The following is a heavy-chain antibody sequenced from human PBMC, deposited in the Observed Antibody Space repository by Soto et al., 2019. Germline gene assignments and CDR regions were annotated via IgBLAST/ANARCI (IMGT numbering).Heavy chain of an antibody. Sequence: SETLSLTCTVSGGSISSGDYYWSWIRQPPGKGLEWIGYIYYSGNTYYKTSLKSRVTISVDTSKNQFSLKLSSVTAADTAVYYCARVLTSSGWYYCFDPWGQGTMVTVYS. V-gene: IGHV4-30-4*01. J-gene: IGHJ5*02. CDR1: GGSISSGDYY. CDR2: IYYSGNT. D-gene: IGHD6-19*01. CDR3: ARVLTSSGWYYCFDP.